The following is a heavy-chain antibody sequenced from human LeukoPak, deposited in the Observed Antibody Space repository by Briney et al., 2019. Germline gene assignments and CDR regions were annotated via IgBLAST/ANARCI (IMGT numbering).Heavy chain of an antibody. V-gene: IGHV3-7*05. CDR1: GFTFSSHW. D-gene: IGHD2-15*01. CDR3: AGSRVPGAVDI. CDR2: IKQDGSEK. Sequence: GGSLRLSCAASGFTFSSHWMNRVRQAPGKGLEWVANIKQDGSEKYCVDSVKGRFTISRDNAKKSLYLQMNSLRAEDTAVYYCAGSRVPGAVDIWGQGTMVTVSS. J-gene: IGHJ3*02.